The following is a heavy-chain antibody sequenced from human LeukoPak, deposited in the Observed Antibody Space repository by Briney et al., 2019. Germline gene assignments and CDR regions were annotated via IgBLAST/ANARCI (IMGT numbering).Heavy chain of an antibody. D-gene: IGHD6-13*01. CDR3: ARHYSSSWYVRYFDY. J-gene: IGHJ4*02. V-gene: IGHV4-59*08. Sequence: SETLSLTCTVSGGSISSYYWSWIRQPPGKGLEWIGYIYYSGSTNYNPSLKSRVTISVDTSKNQFPLKLSSVTAADTAVYYCARHYSSSWYVRYFDYWGQGTLVTVSS. CDR1: GGSISSYY. CDR2: IYYSGST.